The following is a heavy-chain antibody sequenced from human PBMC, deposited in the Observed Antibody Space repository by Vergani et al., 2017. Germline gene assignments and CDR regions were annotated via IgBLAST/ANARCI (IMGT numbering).Heavy chain of an antibody. Sequence: QLQLQESGSGLVKPSQTLSLTCAVSGGSISSGGYSWSWIRQPPGKGLEWIGYIYHSGSTYYNPSLKSRVTRSVDRSKNQFSLKLSSVTAADTAVYYCARAGPYCTNGVCYYWYFDLWGRGTLVTVSS. CDR1: GGSISSGGYS. J-gene: IGHJ2*01. CDR2: IYHSGST. D-gene: IGHD2-8*01. V-gene: IGHV4-30-2*01. CDR3: ARAGPYCTNGVCYYWYFDL.